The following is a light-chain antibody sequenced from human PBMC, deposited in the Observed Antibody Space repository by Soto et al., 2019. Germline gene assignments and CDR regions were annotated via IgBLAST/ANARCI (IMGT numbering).Light chain of an antibody. V-gene: IGLV1-44*01. Sequence: QSVLTQPPSASGTTGQRVTISCSGSSSNIGSNTVNWYQQLPGTAPKLLIYSNNQRPSGVPDRCSGSKSGTSASLAISRLQSADEADYYCAAWDDSLNGVVFGRGPDLTV. J-gene: IGLJ2*01. CDR2: SNN. CDR1: SSNIGSNT. CDR3: AAWDDSLNGVV.